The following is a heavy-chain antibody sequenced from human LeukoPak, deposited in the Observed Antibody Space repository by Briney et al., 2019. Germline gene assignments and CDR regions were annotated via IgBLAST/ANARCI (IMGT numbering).Heavy chain of an antibody. J-gene: IGHJ5*02. Sequence: PSETLSLTCTVSGGSISSDSYYWGWIRQSPGKGLEWIGNIYYSGNTYYNPSLKSRVTMSVDTSKNQFSLKLSSVTAADTAVYYCARPVPSRLGWFDPWGQGTLVTVSS. D-gene: IGHD1-1*01. CDR1: GGSISSDSYY. V-gene: IGHV4-39*01. CDR3: ARPVPSRLGWFDP. CDR2: IYYSGNT.